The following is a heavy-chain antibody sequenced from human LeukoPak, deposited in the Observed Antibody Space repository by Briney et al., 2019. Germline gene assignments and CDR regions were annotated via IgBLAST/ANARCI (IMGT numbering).Heavy chain of an antibody. D-gene: IGHD5/OR15-5a*01. CDR3: ARDSSSTAPLYYFDY. CDR1: GFTFSSYW. V-gene: IGHV3-7*01. Sequence: PGGSLRLSCAASGFTFSSYWMSWVRQAPGKGLEWVANIKQDGSEKYYVDSVKGRFTISRDNAKNSLYLQMNSLRAEDTAVYYCARDSSSTAPLYYFDYWGQGTLVTVSS. CDR2: IKQDGSEK. J-gene: IGHJ4*02.